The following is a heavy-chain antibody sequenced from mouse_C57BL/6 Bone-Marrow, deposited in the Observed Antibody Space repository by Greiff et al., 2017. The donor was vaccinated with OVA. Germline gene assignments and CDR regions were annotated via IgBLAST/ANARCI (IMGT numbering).Heavy chain of an antibody. CDR1: GYTFTDYN. D-gene: IGHD1-1*01. CDR2: INPNNGGT. J-gene: IGHJ3*01. V-gene: IGHV1-22*01. CDR3: APYYGSPWFAY. Sequence: EVQRVESGPELVKPGASVKMSCKASGYTFTDYNMHWVKQSHGKSLEWIGYINPNNGGTSYNQKFKGKATLTVNKSSSTAYMELRSLTSEDSAVYYCAPYYGSPWFAYWGQGTLVTVSA.